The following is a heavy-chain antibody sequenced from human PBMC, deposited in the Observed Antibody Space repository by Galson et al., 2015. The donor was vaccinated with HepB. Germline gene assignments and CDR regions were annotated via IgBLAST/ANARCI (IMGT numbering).Heavy chain of an antibody. CDR2: INSDGSST. J-gene: IGHJ4*02. V-gene: IGHV3-74*01. CDR1: GFTFSSYW. CDR3: ARDSPWGILTGYYPLDY. Sequence: SLRLSCAASGFTFSSYWMHWVRQAPGKGLVWVSRINSDGSSTSYADSVKGRFTISRDNAKNTLYLQMNSLRAEDTAVYYCARDSPWGILTGYYPLDYWGQGTLVTVSS. D-gene: IGHD3-9*01.